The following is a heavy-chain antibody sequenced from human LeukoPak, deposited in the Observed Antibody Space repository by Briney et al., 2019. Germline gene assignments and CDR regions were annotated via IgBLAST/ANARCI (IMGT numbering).Heavy chain of an antibody. V-gene: IGHV3-21*04. J-gene: IGHJ1*01. D-gene: IGHD3-22*01. CDR3: AIMHGYYDGSGYWVQ. Sequence: GGSLRLSCVASGFTFSNYNMNWVRQAPGKGLEWVSSISGSGTYIYYADSLKGRFTISRDNAKNSLYLQMNSLRDEDTALYYCAIMHGYYDGSGYWVQWGQGTLVTVSS. CDR2: ISGSGTYI. CDR1: GFTFSNYN.